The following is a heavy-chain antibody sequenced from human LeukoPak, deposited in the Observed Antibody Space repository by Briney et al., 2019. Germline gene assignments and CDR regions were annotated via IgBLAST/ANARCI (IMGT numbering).Heavy chain of an antibody. CDR1: GGSISSSSYY. CDR2: IYYSGST. D-gene: IGHD3-16*02. J-gene: IGHJ4*02. V-gene: IGHV4-39*07. Sequence: SETLSLTCTVSGGSISSSSYYWGWIRQPPGKGLEWIGSIYYSGSTYYNPSLKSRVTISVDTSKNQFSLKLSSVTAADTAVYYCARAAELMITFGGVIVPSGSFDYWGQGTLVTVSS. CDR3: ARAAELMITFGGVIVPSGSFDY.